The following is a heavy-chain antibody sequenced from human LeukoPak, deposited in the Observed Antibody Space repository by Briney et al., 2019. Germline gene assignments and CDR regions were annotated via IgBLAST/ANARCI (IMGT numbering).Heavy chain of an antibody. V-gene: IGHV3-13*01. CDR3: ARGAQLGHGGSSGYGGMDV. CDR1: GSSFSSYD. Sequence: GGSLRLAYAPSGSSFSSYDMHSVRQATRKGLEWVSAIGTAGDTYYPGSVKGRFTISRENAKNSLYLQMNSLRAGDTAVYYCARGAQLGHGGSSGYGGMDVWGQGTTVTVSS. J-gene: IGHJ6*02. D-gene: IGHD6-13*01. CDR2: IGTAGDT.